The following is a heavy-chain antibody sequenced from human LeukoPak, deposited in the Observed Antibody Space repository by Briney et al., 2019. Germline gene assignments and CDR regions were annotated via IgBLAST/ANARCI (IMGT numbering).Heavy chain of an antibody. Sequence: GASVKVSCTASGYTFTSYGISWVRQAPGQGLEWMGWISAYNGNTNYAQKLQGRVTMTTDTSTSTAYMELRSLRSDDTAVYYCARDNRRWLQSVGPKGEPGYWGQGTLVTVSS. V-gene: IGHV1-18*01. CDR1: GYTFTSYG. CDR2: ISAYNGNT. D-gene: IGHD5-24*01. J-gene: IGHJ4*02. CDR3: ARDNRRWLQSVGPKGEPGY.